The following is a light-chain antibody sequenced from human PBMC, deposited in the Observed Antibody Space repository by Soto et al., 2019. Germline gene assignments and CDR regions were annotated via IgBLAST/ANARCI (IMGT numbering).Light chain of an antibody. CDR3: HHYGSP. CDR2: CI. J-gene: IGKJ3*01. V-gene: IGKV3-20*01. CDR1: QSIDRAY. Sequence: EIVLTQSPGTLSVSPGERATLFCRTSQSIDRAYLAWYQQKDWPGSQAPHLWCIPQGRWHPDRFGGSGSGTDFTLTINRLEPEDFAVYYCHHYGSPFGPGTKVDIK.